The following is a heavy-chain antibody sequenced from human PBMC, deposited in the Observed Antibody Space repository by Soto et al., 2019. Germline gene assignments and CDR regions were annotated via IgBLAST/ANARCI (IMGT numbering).Heavy chain of an antibody. J-gene: IGHJ6*03. CDR3: ASGYYYYYMDV. CDR2: IFYSGST. Sequence: SETLSLTCTVSGGSISTNYWSWIRQPPGKGLEWIGCIFYSGSTNYSPSLKSRVTISVDTSKNQFSLKLSSVTAADTAVYYCASGYYYYYMDVWGKGTTVTVSS. V-gene: IGHV4-59*08. CDR1: GGSISTNY.